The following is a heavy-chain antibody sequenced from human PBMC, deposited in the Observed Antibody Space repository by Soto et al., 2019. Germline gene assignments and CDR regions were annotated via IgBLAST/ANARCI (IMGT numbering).Heavy chain of an antibody. D-gene: IGHD1-1*01. CDR1: GYTFTNYG. CDR3: ATGLEMATTGPGEFDY. Sequence: ASVKVSCKASGYTFTNYGITWVRQAPGQGLEWMGWVSAYNRNTNYAQKFQDRVTMTKDTSTRTAYMELSSLRSEDTAVYYCATGLEMATTGPGEFDYWGQGTLVTVSS. V-gene: IGHV1-18*01. J-gene: IGHJ4*02. CDR2: VSAYNRNT.